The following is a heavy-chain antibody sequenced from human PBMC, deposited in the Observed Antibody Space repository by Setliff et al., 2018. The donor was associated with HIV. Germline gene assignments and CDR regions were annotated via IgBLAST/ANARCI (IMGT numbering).Heavy chain of an antibody. V-gene: IGHV4-61*02. D-gene: IGHD3-22*01. CDR2: IYISGST. Sequence: SETLSLTCTVSGGSISSGNYYWNWIRQPAGKGLEWIGRIYISGSTNYNPSLESRVTISLDTSKNQFSLKLRSVTAADTAVYYCAREDYYDSSGDAFDIWGQGTMVTVAS. CDR3: AREDYYDSSGDAFDI. J-gene: IGHJ3*02. CDR1: GGSISSGNYY.